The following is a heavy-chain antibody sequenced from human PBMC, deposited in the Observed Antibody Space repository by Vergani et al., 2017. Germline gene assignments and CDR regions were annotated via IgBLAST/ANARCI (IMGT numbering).Heavy chain of an antibody. CDR2: IYYSGST. D-gene: IGHD3-9*01. V-gene: IGHV4-59*01. CDR3: ARGPIQLRYFDWPIIPYYYYGMDV. Sequence: QVQLQESGPGLVKPSETLSLTCTVSGGSISSYYWSWIRQPPGKGLEWIGYIYYSGSTNYNPSLKSRVTISVDTSKNQFSLKLSSVTAADTAVYYCARGPIQLRYFDWPIIPYYYYGMDVWGQGTTVTVSS. J-gene: IGHJ6*02. CDR1: GGSISSYY.